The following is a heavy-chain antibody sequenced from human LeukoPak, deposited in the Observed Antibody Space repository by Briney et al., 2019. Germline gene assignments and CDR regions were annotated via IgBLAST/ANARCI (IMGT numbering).Heavy chain of an antibody. CDR2: ISSSSSTI. Sequence: GGSLRLSCAASGFTFSSYSMNWVRQAPGKGLEWVSYISSSSSTIYYADSVKGRFTISRDNSKNTLYLQMNSLRAEDTAVYYCVKDVGAGSSSGSYLLGAFDIWGQGTMVTVSS. D-gene: IGHD6-19*01. CDR3: VKDVGAGSSSGSYLLGAFDI. V-gene: IGHV3-48*01. CDR1: GFTFSSYS. J-gene: IGHJ3*02.